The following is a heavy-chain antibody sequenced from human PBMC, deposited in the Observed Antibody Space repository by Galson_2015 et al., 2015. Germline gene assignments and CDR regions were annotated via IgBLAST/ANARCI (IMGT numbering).Heavy chain of an antibody. CDR3: AEDHRGDRIAVAGTLI. Sequence: SLRLSCAASGFTFTTYAMSWVRQAPGKGLEWVSGISGSGGNTSYADSVKGRFTISRDTYRNLLYLRMNSLRAEDTAVYYCAEDHRGDRIAVAGTLIWGQGTLVTVSS. J-gene: IGHJ4*02. CDR1: GFTFTTYA. V-gene: IGHV3-23*01. D-gene: IGHD6-19*01. CDR2: ISGSGGNT.